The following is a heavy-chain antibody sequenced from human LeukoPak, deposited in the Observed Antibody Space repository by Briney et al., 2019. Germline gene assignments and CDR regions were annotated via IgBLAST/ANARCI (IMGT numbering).Heavy chain of an antibody. V-gene: IGHV4-61*02. CDR1: GASISSGSYY. CDR3: ARDLKIPVGSGLTDYYYYYYMDV. J-gene: IGHJ6*03. D-gene: IGHD2-15*01. CDR2: IFASGST. Sequence: SETLSLTCTVSGASISSGSYYWNWIRQPAGKGLEWIGRIFASGSTNYNPSLKSRVTISLDTSKNQFSLKLSSVTAADTAVYYCARDLKIPVGSGLTDYYYYYYMDVWGKGTTVTISS.